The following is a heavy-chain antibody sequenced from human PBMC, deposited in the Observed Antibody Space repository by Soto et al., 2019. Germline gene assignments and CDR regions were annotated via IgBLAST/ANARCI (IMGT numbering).Heavy chain of an antibody. V-gene: IGHV6-1*01. CDR2: TYYRSKWYN. J-gene: IGHJ5*02. CDR3: PRVMGAPTNNWFAP. CDR1: GDSVSSNSAA. Sequence: PSQTLSLTCAISGDSVSSNSAAWNWIRQSPSRGLEWLGRTYYRSKWYNDYAVSVKSRITINPDTSKNQFSLQLNSVTPEDTAVYYCPRVMGAPTNNWFAPWGHGTLATVAS. D-gene: IGHD3-16*01.